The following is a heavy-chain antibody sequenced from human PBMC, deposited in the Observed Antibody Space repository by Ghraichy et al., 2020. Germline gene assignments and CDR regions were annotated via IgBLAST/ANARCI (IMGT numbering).Heavy chain of an antibody. CDR1: GFTFSSHW. V-gene: IGHV3-7*01. CDR3: ARSSGWTPDY. Sequence: GGSLRLSCAASGFTFSSHWMSWFRQAPGTGLEWVAIINQDGSEKYYVDSVKGRFTISRDNTKNSLFLQMNGLRAEDTAVYYCARSSGWTPDYWGQGTLVTVSS. J-gene: IGHJ4*02. D-gene: IGHD6-19*01. CDR2: INQDGSEK.